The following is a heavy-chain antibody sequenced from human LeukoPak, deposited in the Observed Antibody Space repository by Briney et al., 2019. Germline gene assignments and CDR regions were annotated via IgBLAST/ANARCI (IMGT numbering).Heavy chain of an antibody. D-gene: IGHD5-18*01. CDR3: ARGSYGGYYYYYGMDV. CDR1: GFTFSSYA. Sequence: GGSLRLSCAASGFTFSSYAMHWVRQAPGKGLEWVAVISYDGSNKYYADSVKGRFTISRDNSKNTLYLQMNSLRAEDTAVYYCARGSYGGYYYYYGMDVWGQGTTVTVSS. V-gene: IGHV3-30-3*01. CDR2: ISYDGSNK. J-gene: IGHJ6*02.